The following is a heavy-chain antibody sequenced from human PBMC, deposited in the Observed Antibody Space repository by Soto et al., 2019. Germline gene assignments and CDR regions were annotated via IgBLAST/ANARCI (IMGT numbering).Heavy chain of an antibody. J-gene: IGHJ6*02. CDR1: GDSISSYY. CDR3: ARDQPIAAAGPYYYYGMDV. CDR2: IYYSGST. D-gene: IGHD6-13*01. V-gene: IGHV4-59*01. Sequence: PSETLSLTCTVSGDSISSYYWSWIRQPPGKGLEWIGYIYYSGSTNYNPSLKSRVTISVDTSKNQFSLKLSSVTAADTAVYYCARDQPIAAAGPYYYYGMDVWGQGTTVTVSS.